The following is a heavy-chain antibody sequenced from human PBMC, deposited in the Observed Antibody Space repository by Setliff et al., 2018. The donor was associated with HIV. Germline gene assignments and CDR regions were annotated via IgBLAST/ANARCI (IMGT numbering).Heavy chain of an antibody. J-gene: IGHJ2*01. CDR2: IYYSGST. D-gene: IGHD3-3*01. CDR1: GGSISSYY. Sequence: SETLSLTCTVSGGSISSYYWSWIRQPPGKGLEYIGYIYYSGSTNYNPSLKSRVTISVDTSKKQFSLRLSSVTAADTAVYYCARAQRITIFGVVYWYFDLWGRGTLVTVSS. V-gene: IGHV4-59*01. CDR3: ARAQRITIFGVVYWYFDL.